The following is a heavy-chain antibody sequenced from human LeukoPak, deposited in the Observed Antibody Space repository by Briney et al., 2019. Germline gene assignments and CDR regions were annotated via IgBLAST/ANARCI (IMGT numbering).Heavy chain of an antibody. J-gene: IGHJ4*02. D-gene: IGHD3-22*01. CDR3: ARLPSRYYDSSGYYGDY. V-gene: IGHV3-30*03. CDR2: ISCDGSNK. CDR1: GFTFSSYG. Sequence: GGSLRLSCAASGFTFSSYGMHWVRQAPGKGLEWVAVISCDGSNKYYADSVKGRFTISRDNSKNTLYLQMNSLRAEDTAVYYCARLPSRYYDSSGYYGDYWGQGTLVTVSS.